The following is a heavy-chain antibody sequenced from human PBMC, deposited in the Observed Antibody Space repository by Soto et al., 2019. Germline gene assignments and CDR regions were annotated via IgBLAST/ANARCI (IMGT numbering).Heavy chain of an antibody. CDR3: ARKVRGRSWLYFDY. Sequence: SVKVSCKASGGTFSSYAISWVRQAPGQGLEWMGGINPNFGTASYAQKFQGRVTMTADNSTSTAYMELSSLRSEDTAVYYCARKVRGRSWLYFDYWGQGALVTVSS. V-gene: IGHV1-69*06. J-gene: IGHJ4*02. D-gene: IGHD6-13*01. CDR2: INPNFGTA. CDR1: GGTFSSYA.